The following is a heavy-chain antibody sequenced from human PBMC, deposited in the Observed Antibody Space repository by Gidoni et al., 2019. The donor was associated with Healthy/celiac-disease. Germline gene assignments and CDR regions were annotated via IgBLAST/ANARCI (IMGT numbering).Heavy chain of an antibody. D-gene: IGHD4-17*01. CDR3: ARRPDYGDYIGYDYGMDV. Sequence: EVQLVESGGGLIQPGGSLRLSCAASGFTVSSNYMSWVRQAPGKGLEWVSVIYSGGSTYYADSVKGRFTISRENSKNTLYLKMNSLRAEDTAVYYCARRPDYGDYIGYDYGMDVWGQGTTVTVSS. CDR1: GFTVSSNY. V-gene: IGHV3-53*01. CDR2: IYSGGST. J-gene: IGHJ6*02.